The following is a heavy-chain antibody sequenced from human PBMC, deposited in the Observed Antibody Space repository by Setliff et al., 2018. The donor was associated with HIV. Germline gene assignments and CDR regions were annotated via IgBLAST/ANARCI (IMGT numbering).Heavy chain of an antibody. CDR2: IKSAFHALTT. CDR1: GSGFLFSDLW. V-gene: IGHV3-15*01. D-gene: IGHD3-10*01. J-gene: IGHJ4*01. CDR3: TTDFPYSAGALDY. Sequence: PGGSLRLSCAVSGSGFLFSDLWMTWVRQAPGKGPEWVGHIKSAFHALTTNFAASVKGRFTISRDDSRNRVYLQMNRLTIEDTAHYDCTTDFPYSAGALDYWGHGTLVTVSS.